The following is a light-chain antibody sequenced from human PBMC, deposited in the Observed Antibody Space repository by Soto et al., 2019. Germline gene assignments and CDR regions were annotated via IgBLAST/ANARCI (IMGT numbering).Light chain of an antibody. CDR2: GAS. V-gene: IGKV3-15*01. J-gene: IGKJ1*01. CDR3: QQYNNWLGT. CDR1: QSVSSN. Sequence: EIVMTQSPATLSVSPGERATLSCRASQSVSSNFAWYQQKPGQAPRLLIYGASTRATGIPARFSGSGSGTEFTLAISSLQSEDFAVYYCQQYNNWLGTFGQGTKVDIK.